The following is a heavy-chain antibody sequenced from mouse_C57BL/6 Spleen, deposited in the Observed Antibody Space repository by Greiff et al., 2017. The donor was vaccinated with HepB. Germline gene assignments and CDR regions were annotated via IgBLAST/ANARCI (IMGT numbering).Heavy chain of an antibody. J-gene: IGHJ3*01. D-gene: IGHD2-13*01. CDR3: AREEGLLAWFAY. V-gene: IGHV1-82*01. CDR2: IYPGDGDT. CDR1: GYAFSSSW. Sequence: QVQLQQSGPELVKPGASVKISCKASGYAFSSSWMNWVKQRPGKGLEWIGRIYPGDGDTNYNGKFKGKATLTADKSSSTAYMQLSSLTSEDSAVYFCAREEGLLAWFAYWGQGTLVTVSA.